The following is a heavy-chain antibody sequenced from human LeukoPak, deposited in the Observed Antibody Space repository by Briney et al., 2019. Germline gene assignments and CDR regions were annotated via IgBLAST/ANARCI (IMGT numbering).Heavy chain of an antibody. Sequence: GGSLRLSCAASGFTFSSYGMHWVRQAPGKGLEWVAFIRYDGSNKYYADSVKGRFTISRDNSKNTLYLQMNSLRAEDTAVYYCAKDETGYSSSWSYYYYYYMDVWGKGTTVTISS. CDR2: IRYDGSNK. CDR3: AKDETGYSSSWSYYYYYYMDV. CDR1: GFTFSSYG. D-gene: IGHD6-13*01. V-gene: IGHV3-30*02. J-gene: IGHJ6*03.